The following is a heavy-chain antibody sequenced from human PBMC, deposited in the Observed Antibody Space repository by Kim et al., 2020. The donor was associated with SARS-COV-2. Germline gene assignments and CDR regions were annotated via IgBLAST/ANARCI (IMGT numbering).Heavy chain of an antibody. CDR2: IKSKTDGGTT. CDR1: GFTFSNAW. CDR3: TTDWGYSGYDFGY. Sequence: GGSLRLSCAASGFTFSNAWMSWVRQAPGKGLEWVGRIKSKTDGGTTDYAAPVKGRFTISRDDSKNTLYLQMNSLKTEDTAVYYCTTDWGYSGYDFGYWGQGTLVTVSS. D-gene: IGHD5-12*01. V-gene: IGHV3-15*01. J-gene: IGHJ4*02.